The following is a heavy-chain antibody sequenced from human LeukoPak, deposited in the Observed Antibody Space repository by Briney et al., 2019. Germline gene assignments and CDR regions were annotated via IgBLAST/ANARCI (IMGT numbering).Heavy chain of an antibody. Sequence: GRSLRLSCAASGFTFSSYGMHWVRQAPGKGLEWVAVIWYDGSNKYYADSVKGRFTISRDNSKNTLYLQMNSLRAEDTAVYYCARFGSSWYYFDYWGQGTLVTVSS. D-gene: IGHD6-13*01. CDR3: ARFGSSWYYFDY. J-gene: IGHJ4*02. CDR1: GFTFSSYG. CDR2: IWYDGSNK. V-gene: IGHV3-33*01.